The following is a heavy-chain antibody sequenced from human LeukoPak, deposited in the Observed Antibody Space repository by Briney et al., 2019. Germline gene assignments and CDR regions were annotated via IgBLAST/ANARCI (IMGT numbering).Heavy chain of an antibody. CDR2: MNPNSGNT. D-gene: IGHD3-3*01. J-gene: IGHJ6*03. V-gene: IGHV1-8*01. Sequence: RASVKVSCKASGYTFTSYDINWVRQATGQGLEWMGWMNPNSGNTGYAQKFQGRVTFTRNSSISTAYMDLSSPRSEDTAVYYCARGVRFSDFYYYMDVWGQGTTVTVSS. CDR1: GYTFTSYD. CDR3: ARGVRFSDFYYYMDV.